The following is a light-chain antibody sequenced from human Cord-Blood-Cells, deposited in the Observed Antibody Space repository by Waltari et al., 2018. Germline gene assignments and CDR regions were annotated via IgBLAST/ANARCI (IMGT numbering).Light chain of an antibody. V-gene: IGLV2-14*01. CDR1: SSYAAGYTY. J-gene: IGLJ3*02. CDR2: DVS. CDR3: SSYTSSSTWV. Sequence: QSALTQPDSVSGSPGQSLPIPCTVTSSYAAGYTYVSWYQQHPGKAPKLMIYDVSNRPSGVSNRFSGSKSGNTASLTISGLQAEDEADYYCSSYTSSSTWVFGGGTKLTVL.